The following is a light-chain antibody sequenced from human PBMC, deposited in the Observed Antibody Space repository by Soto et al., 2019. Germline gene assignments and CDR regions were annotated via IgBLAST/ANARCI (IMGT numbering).Light chain of an antibody. Sequence: EIVLTHSPGTLSLSPGERVTLSCRASQSVSNSLAWYQQKPGQAPRLLIYRASTRATGIPARFSGSGSGTEFTLTISSLQSEDFAVYFCQQYHNWPPWTFGQGTKVDIK. CDR1: QSVSNS. CDR3: QQYHNWPPWT. CDR2: RAS. V-gene: IGKV3-15*01. J-gene: IGKJ1*01.